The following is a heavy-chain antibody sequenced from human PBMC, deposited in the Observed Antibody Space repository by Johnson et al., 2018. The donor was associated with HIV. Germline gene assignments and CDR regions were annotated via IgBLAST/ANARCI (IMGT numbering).Heavy chain of an antibody. CDR2: IYSGGDT. V-gene: IGHV3-66*01. Sequence: EVQLVESGGGLVKPGGSLRLSCAASGFTFSDYYMSWIRQAPGKGLEWVSVIYSGGDTYYSDSVMGRFTISRDNSKNTLYLQMNSLRAEDTAVYYCAKNSAAVDIWGQGTMVTVSS. J-gene: IGHJ3*02. CDR3: AKNSAAVDI. D-gene: IGHD2/OR15-2a*01. CDR1: GFTFSDYY.